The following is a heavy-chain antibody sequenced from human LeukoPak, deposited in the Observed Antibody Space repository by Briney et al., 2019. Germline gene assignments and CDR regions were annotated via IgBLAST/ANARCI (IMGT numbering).Heavy chain of an antibody. D-gene: IGHD6-25*01. CDR3: ASKRRARFDP. V-gene: IGHV4-31*03. Sequence: SETLSLTCTVSGGSISSGGYYWSWIRQHPGKGLEWIGYIYYSGSTYYNPSLKSRVTISVDTSKNQFSLKLSSVTAADTAVYYCASKRRARFDPWGQGTLVTVSS. CDR1: GGSISSGGYY. J-gene: IGHJ5*02. CDR2: IYYSGST.